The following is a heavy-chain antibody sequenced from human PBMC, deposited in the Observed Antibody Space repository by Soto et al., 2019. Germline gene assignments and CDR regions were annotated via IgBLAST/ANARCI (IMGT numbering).Heavy chain of an antibody. CDR3: AKEYGSSSSAPDFDY. J-gene: IGHJ4*02. CDR1: GFTFSSYG. D-gene: IGHD6-13*01. CDR2: ISYDGSNK. V-gene: IGHV3-30*18. Sequence: QVQLVESGGGVVQPGRSLRLSCAASGFTFSSYGMHWVRQAPGKGLEWVAVISYDGSNKYYEDSVKGEFTISRDNSENTLYLQMNILRGEDTAVYYCAKEYGSSSSAPDFDYWGQGTLVTVSS.